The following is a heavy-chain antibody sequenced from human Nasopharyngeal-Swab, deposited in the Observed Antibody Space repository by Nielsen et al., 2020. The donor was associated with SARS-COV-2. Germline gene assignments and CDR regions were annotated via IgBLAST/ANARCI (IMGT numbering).Heavy chain of an antibody. D-gene: IGHD3-22*01. CDR2: IYYSGST. J-gene: IGHJ5*02. V-gene: IGHV4-39*01. CDR3: ARPYYDSSGYDAWFDP. Sequence: SETLSLICTVSGGSISSSSYYWGWIRQTPGKGLEWIGSIYYSGSTYYNPSLKSRVTISVDTSKNQFSLKLSSVTAADTAVYYCARPYYDSSGYDAWFDPWGQGTLVTVSS. CDR1: GGSISSSSYY.